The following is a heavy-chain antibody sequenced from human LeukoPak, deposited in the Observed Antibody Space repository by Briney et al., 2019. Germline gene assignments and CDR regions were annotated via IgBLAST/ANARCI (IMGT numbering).Heavy chain of an antibody. V-gene: IGHV1-69*06. J-gene: IGHJ3*02. CDR1: GGTFSSYA. D-gene: IGHD1-26*01. Sequence: GASVKVSCKASGGTFSSYAISWVRQAPGQGLEWMGGIIPIFGTTNYAQKFQDRVTITADKSTSTAYMELSSLRSEDTAVYYCARDRVFVGAIADAFDIWGQGTMVTVSS. CDR2: IIPIFGTT. CDR3: ARDRVFVGAIADAFDI.